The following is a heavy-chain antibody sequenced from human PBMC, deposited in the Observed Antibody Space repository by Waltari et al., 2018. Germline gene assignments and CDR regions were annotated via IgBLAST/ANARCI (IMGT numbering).Heavy chain of an antibody. Sequence: EVQLLESGGGLVQPGGSLRLSCAASGFTFSSYAMSWVRQAPGKGLEWVSVIYSGGSTYYADSVKGRFTIARDNSKNTLYLQMNSLRAEDTAVYYCAKVADFGVVPSGYFDYWGQGTLVTVSS. CDR3: AKVADFGVVPSGYFDY. D-gene: IGHD3-3*01. V-gene: IGHV3-23*03. CDR1: GFTFSSYA. J-gene: IGHJ4*02. CDR2: IYSGGST.